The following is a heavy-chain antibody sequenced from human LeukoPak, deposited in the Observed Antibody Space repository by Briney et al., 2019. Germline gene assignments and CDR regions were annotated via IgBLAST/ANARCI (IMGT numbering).Heavy chain of an antibody. V-gene: IGHV4-39*07. CDR1: GGSISSSSYY. CDR2: IYYSGST. J-gene: IGHJ4*02. D-gene: IGHD3-10*01. CDR3: ALEGGSGEFDY. Sequence: SETLSLTCTVSGGSISSSSYYWGWIRRPPGKGLEWIGSIYYSGSTYYNPSLKSRVTISVDTSKNQFSLKLSSVTAADTAVYYCALEGGSGEFDYWGQGTLVTVSS.